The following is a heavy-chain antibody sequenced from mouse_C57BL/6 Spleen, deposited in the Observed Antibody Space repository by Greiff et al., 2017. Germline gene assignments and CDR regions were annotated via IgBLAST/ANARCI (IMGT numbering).Heavy chain of an antibody. CDR3: ARRDYGSSYYYYAMDY. CDR2: ISSGSSTI. J-gene: IGHJ4*01. CDR1: GFTFSDYG. V-gene: IGHV5-17*01. Sequence: EVKLVESGGGLVKPGGSLKLSCAASGFTFSDYGMHWVRQAPEKGLEWVAYISSGSSTIYYADTVKGRFTISRDNAKNTLFLQMTSLRSEDTAMYYCARRDYGSSYYYYAMDYWGQGTSVTVSS. D-gene: IGHD1-1*01.